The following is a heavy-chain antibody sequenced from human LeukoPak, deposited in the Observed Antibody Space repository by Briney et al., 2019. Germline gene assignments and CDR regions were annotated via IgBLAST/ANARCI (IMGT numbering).Heavy chain of an antibody. Sequence: VASVKVSCKASGYTFTGYYMHWVRQAPGQGLEWMGWINPNSGGTNYAQKFQGRVTMTRDTSISTAYMELSSLRSEDTAVYYCARGDFWSGYYGGFDPWGQGTLVTVSS. D-gene: IGHD3-3*01. J-gene: IGHJ5*02. CDR1: GYTFTGYY. CDR3: ARGDFWSGYYGGFDP. V-gene: IGHV1-2*02. CDR2: INPNSGGT.